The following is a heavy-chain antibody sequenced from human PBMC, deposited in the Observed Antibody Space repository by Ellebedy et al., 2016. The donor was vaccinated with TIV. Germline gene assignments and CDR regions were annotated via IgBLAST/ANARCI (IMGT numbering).Heavy chain of an antibody. CDR3: TPDPDIGDYGDYGFDYYYYGVAV. Sequence: PGGSLRLSCTTSGFTFGDYAMSWFRQAPGKGLEWVGFIRSKANGGTTEYAASVKGRFTISRDDSKSTVYLQMNSLKTEDTGLYYCTPDPDIGDYGDYGFDYYYYGVAVWGQGTTVTVSS. D-gene: IGHD4-17*01. J-gene: IGHJ6*02. CDR2: IRSKANGGTT. CDR1: GFTFGDYA. V-gene: IGHV3-49*03.